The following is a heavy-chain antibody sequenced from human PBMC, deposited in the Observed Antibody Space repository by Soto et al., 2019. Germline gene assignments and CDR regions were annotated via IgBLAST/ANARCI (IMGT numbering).Heavy chain of an antibody. CDR3: ARRRLVRGVPFDI. J-gene: IGHJ3*02. CDR2: INHSGST. D-gene: IGHD3-10*01. CDR1: GGSFSGYY. V-gene: IGHV4-34*01. Sequence: PAETLSLTCAVYGGSFSGYYWSWIRQPPGKGLEWIGEINHSGSTNYNPSLKSRVTISVDTPKNQFSLKLSSVTAADTAVYYCARRRLVRGVPFDIWGQGTMVTVSS.